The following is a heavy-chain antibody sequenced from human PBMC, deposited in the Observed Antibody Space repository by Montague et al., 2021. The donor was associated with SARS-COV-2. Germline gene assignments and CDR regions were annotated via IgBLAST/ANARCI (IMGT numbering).Heavy chain of an antibody. V-gene: IGHV4-31*03. CDR3: ARAAFYADCSSTSCYMRGDAFDI. CDR2: IYYSGST. Sequence: TLSLTCTVSGGSISSGGYYWSWIRQHPGKGLEWIGYIYYSGSTYYNPSLKSRVTISVDTSKNQFSLKLSSVTAADTAVYYCARAAFYADCSSTSCYMRGDAFDIWGQGTMVTVSS. D-gene: IGHD2-2*02. J-gene: IGHJ3*02. CDR1: GGSISSGGYY.